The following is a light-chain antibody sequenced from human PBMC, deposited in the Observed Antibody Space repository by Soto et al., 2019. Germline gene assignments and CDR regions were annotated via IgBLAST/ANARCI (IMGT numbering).Light chain of an antibody. J-gene: IGKJ4*01. CDR3: QQNFRPPQVT. CDR2: GAY. Sequence: DIQVTQSPASLSASVGDRITITCRTNQSISDYLNWYQVQPGKAPKLLIYGAYTLQTGVPSRFSGSGSGTDFTLTISTLQPEDFATYYCQQNFRPPQVTFGGATRVDIK. CDR1: QSISDY. V-gene: IGKV1-39*01.